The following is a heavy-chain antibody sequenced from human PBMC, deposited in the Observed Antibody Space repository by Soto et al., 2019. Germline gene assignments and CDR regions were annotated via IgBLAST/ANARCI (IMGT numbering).Heavy chain of an antibody. D-gene: IGHD1-26*01. CDR2: IIPIFGTA. V-gene: IGHV1-69*01. CDR3: ERDKGAYSGSYSYYYYYGMDV. Sequence: QVQLVQSGAEVKKPGSSVKVSCKASGGTFSSDAISWVRQAPGQGLEWMGGIIPIFGTANYAQKFQGRVKITAAESTIPDYMELSILRSEDTAVYYCERDKGAYSGSYSYYYYYGMDVWGPGTTVTVSS. J-gene: IGHJ6*02. CDR1: GGTFSSDA.